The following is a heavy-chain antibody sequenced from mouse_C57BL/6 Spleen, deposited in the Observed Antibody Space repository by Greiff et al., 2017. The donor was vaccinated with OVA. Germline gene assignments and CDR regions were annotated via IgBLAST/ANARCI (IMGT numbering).Heavy chain of an antibody. CDR3: ARGSWEGNFDY. CDR2: LHPRDGSS. V-gene: IGHV1-85*01. CDR1: GYTFTSYD. J-gene: IGHJ2*01. D-gene: IGHD4-1*01. Sequence: QVQLQQSGPELVKPGASVKLSCKASGYTFTSYDINWVKQRPGQGLEWIGWLHPRDGSSKYNEKFKGKATLTVDTSSSTAYMELHGLTSVDSAVYFWARGSWEGNFDYWGQGTTRTVSS.